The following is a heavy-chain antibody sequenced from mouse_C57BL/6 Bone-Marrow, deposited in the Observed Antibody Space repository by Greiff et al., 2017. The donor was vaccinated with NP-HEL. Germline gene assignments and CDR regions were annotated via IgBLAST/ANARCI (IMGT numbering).Heavy chain of an antibody. CDR1: GFTFSSYA. CDR3: ARGGVYY. Sequence: EVMLVESGGGLVKPGGSLKLSCAASGFTFSSYAMSWVRQTPEKRLEWVATISDGGSYTYYPDNVKGRFTISRDNAKNNLYLQMSHLKSEDTAMYYCARGGVYYWGQGTLVTVSA. J-gene: IGHJ3*01. CDR2: ISDGGSYT. V-gene: IGHV5-4*03. D-gene: IGHD2-1*01.